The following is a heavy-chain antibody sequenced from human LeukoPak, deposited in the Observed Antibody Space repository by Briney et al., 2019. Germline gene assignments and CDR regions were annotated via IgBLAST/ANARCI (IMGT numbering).Heavy chain of an antibody. D-gene: IGHD3-16*01. CDR2: IYYSGDT. J-gene: IGHJ4*02. Sequence: SETLSLTCTVSGGSINSYYWSWIRQPPGKGLEWIGYIYYSGDTNYNPSLKSRVTISVDTSKNQFSMKLTSVTAADTAVYYCARDYDYGSSFGYWGQGTLVTVSS. V-gene: IGHV4-59*12. CDR1: GGSINSYY. CDR3: ARDYDYGSSFGY.